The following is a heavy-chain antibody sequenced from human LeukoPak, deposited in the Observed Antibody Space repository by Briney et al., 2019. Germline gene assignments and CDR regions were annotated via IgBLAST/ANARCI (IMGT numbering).Heavy chain of an antibody. V-gene: IGHV3-30*18. CDR1: GFNFGSYG. CDR3: SKSAVAGTHYYYYDMDV. Sequence: GRPLRLSCAASGFNFGSYGMHWVRQAPGKGLEWVAVISYDGSHEYYADSVKGRFTISRDSSRNTLYLQMDSLRPEDTAMYYCSKSAVAGTHYYYYDMDVWGQGTTVTVSS. D-gene: IGHD6-19*01. CDR2: ISYDGSHE. J-gene: IGHJ6*02.